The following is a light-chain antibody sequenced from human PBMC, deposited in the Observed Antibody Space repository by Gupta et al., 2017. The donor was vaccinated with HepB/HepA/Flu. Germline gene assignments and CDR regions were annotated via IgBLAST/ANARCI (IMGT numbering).Light chain of an antibody. CDR3: SSYTSSSTL. CDR2: DVS. J-gene: IGLJ1*01. V-gene: IGLV2-14*01. CDR1: SSDVGGYNS. Sequence: QSALTRPASVSGSPGQSITISCTGTSSDVGGYNSVSWYQQHPGKAPKLMIYDVSNRPSGVSNRFSGSKSGNTASLTISGLQAEDEADYYCSSYTSSSTLFGAGTKVTVL.